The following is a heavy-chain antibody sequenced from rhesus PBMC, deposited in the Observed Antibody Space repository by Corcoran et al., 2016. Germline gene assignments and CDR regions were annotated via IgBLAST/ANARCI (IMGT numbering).Heavy chain of an antibody. V-gene: IGHV4-106*01. CDR1: GGSISDDYY. D-gene: IGHD6S26*01. CDR3: ARDRIGIAAAGPPQYYFDY. Sequence: QVQLQESDPGLVKPSETLSLTCAVSGGSISDDYYWSWIRQPPGKGLEWIGYIYGSGGVTNYNPSLKNGVTISIDTSKNQFSLKLSSVTAADTAVYYCARDRIGIAAAGPPQYYFDYWGQGVLVTVSS. CDR2: IYGSGGVT. J-gene: IGHJ4*01.